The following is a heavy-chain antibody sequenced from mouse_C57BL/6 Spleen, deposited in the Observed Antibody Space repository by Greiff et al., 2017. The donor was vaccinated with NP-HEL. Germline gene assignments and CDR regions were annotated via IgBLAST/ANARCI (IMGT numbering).Heavy chain of an antibody. V-gene: IGHV1-18*01. D-gene: IGHD2-3*01. J-gene: IGHJ3*01. CDR3: AREGVYDGYYVLFAY. CDR2: INPNNGGT. Sequence: VQLQQSGPELVKPGASVKIPCKASGYTFTDYNMDWVKQSHGKSLEWIGYINPNNGGTIYNQKFKGKATLTVDKSSSTAYMELRSLTSEDTAVYYCAREGVYDGYYVLFAYWGQGTLVTVSA. CDR1: GYTFTDYN.